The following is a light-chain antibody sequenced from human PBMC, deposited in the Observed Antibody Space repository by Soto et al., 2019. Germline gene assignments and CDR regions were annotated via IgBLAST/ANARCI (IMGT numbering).Light chain of an antibody. CDR3: QQYHSPPPT. V-gene: IGKV4-1*01. J-gene: IGKJ4*01. CDR2: WAS. Sequence: DIVMTQSPDSLAVSLGERATINCKSSQSVLYSSRDKNYLAWYQQKPGQSPKLLIYWASTRESGVPDRFSGSGSGTDFTLTISSLQAEDVAVYYCQQYHSPPPTFGGGTKVEIK. CDR1: QSVLYSSRDKNY.